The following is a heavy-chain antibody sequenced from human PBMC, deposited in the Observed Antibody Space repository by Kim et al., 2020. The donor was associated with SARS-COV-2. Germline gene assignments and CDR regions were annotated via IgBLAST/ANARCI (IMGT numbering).Heavy chain of an antibody. Sequence: GGSLRLSCAASGFTVSSNYMSWVRQAPGKGLEWVSVIYSGGSTYYADSVKGRFTISRDNSKNTLYLQMNSLRAEDTAVYYCARDCVTREYDAFDIWGQGTMVTVSS. CDR1: GFTVSSNY. V-gene: IGHV3-53*01. D-gene: IGHD3-10*01. CDR3: ARDCVTREYDAFDI. J-gene: IGHJ3*02. CDR2: IYSGGST.